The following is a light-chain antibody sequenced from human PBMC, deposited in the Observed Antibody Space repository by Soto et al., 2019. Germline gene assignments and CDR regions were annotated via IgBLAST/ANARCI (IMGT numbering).Light chain of an antibody. J-gene: IGKJ1*01. Sequence: EIVLTQSPGTLSLSPGARATLSCRASQSFSSSSLALYQQNPRQAPRLLIYEASSRATGIPDRFSCSGSGTDFTLTSGRLEPEDFAVYYCQQYRTFGQGTKVDIK. CDR1: QSFSSSS. CDR2: EAS. CDR3: QQYRT. V-gene: IGKV3-20*01.